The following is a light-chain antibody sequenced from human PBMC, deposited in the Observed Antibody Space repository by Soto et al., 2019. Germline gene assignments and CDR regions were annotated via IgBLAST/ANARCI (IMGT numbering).Light chain of an antibody. V-gene: IGKV3-15*01. J-gene: IGKJ5*01. CDR3: QQYNNWPRIT. Sequence: EIVMTQSPATLSVSPGERATLSCRASQSVSSNLAWYQQKPGQAPRLLIYGASTRPTGIPARFSGSGSGTAFNLTISSLQSEDFAVYYCQQYNNWPRITFGQGTRLEIK. CDR2: GAS. CDR1: QSVSSN.